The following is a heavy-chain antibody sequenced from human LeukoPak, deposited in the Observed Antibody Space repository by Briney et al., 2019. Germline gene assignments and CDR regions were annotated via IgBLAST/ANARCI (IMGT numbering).Heavy chain of an antibody. J-gene: IGHJ4*02. CDR3: ARDPDIVVVPAAG. Sequence: SETLSLTCTVSGYSISSGYYWGWIRQPPVKGLEWIGSIYHSGSTYYNPSLKSRVTISVDTSKNQFSLKLSSVTAADTAVYYCARDPDIVVVPAAGWGQGTLVTVSS. V-gene: IGHV4-38-2*02. D-gene: IGHD2-2*01. CDR1: GYSISSGYY. CDR2: IYHSGST.